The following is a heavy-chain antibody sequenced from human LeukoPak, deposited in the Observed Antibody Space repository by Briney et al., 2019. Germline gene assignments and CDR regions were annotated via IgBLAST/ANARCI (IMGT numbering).Heavy chain of an antibody. CDR3: ARDPIVGAYAFDI. J-gene: IGHJ3*02. V-gene: IGHV3-66*01. CDR2: IYSGGST. Sequence: GGSLRLSCAASGFTVSSNYMSWVRQAPGKGLEWVSVIYSGGSTYYADSVKGRFTISRDNSKNTLYLQMNSLRAEDTAVYYCARDPIVGAYAFDIWGQGTMVTVSS. D-gene: IGHD1-26*01. CDR1: GFTVSSNY.